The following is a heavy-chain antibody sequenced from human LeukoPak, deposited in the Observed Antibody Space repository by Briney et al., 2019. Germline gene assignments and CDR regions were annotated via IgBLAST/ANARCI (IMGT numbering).Heavy chain of an antibody. CDR3: ARDKAYCGGDCYSSALDY. D-gene: IGHD2-21*02. V-gene: IGHV4-61*02. CDR2: IYTSGST. Sequence: SETLSLTCTVSGGSISSGSYYWSWIRPPAGKGLEWIGRIYTSGSTNYNPSLKSRVTISVDTSKNQFSLKLSSVTAADTAVYYCARDKAYCGGDCYSSALDYWGQGTLVTVSS. J-gene: IGHJ4*02. CDR1: GGSISSGSYY.